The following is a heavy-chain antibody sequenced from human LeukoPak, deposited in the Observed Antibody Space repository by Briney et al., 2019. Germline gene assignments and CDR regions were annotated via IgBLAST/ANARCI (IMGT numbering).Heavy chain of an antibody. CDR2: IYHSGST. J-gene: IGHJ4*02. CDR3: ARGSRAYFDF. V-gene: IGHV4-30-2*01. Sequence: SQTLSLTCAVSGVSISSGGYSWSWIRQPPGKGLEWIGYIYHSGSTYYNPSLQSRITISVDRSKNQFSLKLSSVTAADTAVYYCARGSRAYFDFWGQGTLVTVSS. D-gene: IGHD6-13*01. CDR1: GVSISSGGYS.